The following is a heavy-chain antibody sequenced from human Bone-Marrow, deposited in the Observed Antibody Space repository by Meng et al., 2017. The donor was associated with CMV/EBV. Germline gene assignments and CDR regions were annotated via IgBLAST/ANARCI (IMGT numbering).Heavy chain of an antibody. V-gene: IGHV1-8*03. D-gene: IGHD6-13*01. J-gene: IGHJ6*02. Sequence: ASVKVSCKASGYTFTGYDMRWVRQAPGQGLEWMGWMNPNSGNTGYAQKFQGRVTITRNTSISTAYMELSSLRSEDTAVYYCARAYSNSWYGYYYYGMDVWGQGTTVTVSS. CDR3: ARAYSNSWYGYYYYGMDV. CDR1: GYTFTGYD. CDR2: MNPNSGNT.